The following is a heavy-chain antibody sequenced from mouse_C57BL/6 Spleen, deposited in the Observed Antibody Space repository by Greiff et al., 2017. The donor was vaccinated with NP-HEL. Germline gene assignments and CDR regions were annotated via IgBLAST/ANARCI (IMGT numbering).Heavy chain of an antibody. D-gene: IGHD2-1*01. Sequence: QVQLKQPGAELVKPGASVKMSCKASGYTFTSYWITWVKQRPGQGLEWIGDIYPGSGSTNYNEKFKSKATLTVDTSSSTAYMQLSSLTSEDSAVYYCASLPIYYGNLYAMDYWGQGTSVTVSS. CDR2: IYPGSGST. J-gene: IGHJ4*01. CDR3: ASLPIYYGNLYAMDY. CDR1: GYTFTSYW. V-gene: IGHV1-55*01.